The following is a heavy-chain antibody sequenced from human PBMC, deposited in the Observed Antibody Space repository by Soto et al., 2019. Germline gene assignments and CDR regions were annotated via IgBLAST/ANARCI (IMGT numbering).Heavy chain of an antibody. Sequence: YHIYLVRHAPKHGRERMGIINPNGGSTRFAQTFQGRITMTRDTSTSTVYMELRSLRSEDTAIYYCARSSARVFGIIIEGFNGSASWGQGSPVTVS. J-gene: IGHJ5*02. CDR3: ARSSARVFGIIIEGFNGSAS. D-gene: IGHD1-26*01. V-gene: IGHV1-46*01. CDR1: YH. CDR2: INPNGGST.